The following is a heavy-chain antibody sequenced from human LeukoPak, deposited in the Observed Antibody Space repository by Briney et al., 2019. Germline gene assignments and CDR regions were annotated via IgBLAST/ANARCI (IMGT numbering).Heavy chain of an antibody. V-gene: IGHV3-23*01. CDR2: ISAGGDTT. CDR1: GFTFSSYA. D-gene: IGHD6-25*01. J-gene: IGHJ4*02. CDR3: AAISYSGTWPVGY. Sequence: SGGSLRLSCAASGFTFSSYAMSWVRQAPGEGLEWVAGISAGGDTTYTADSVMGRFTISGDNSNNTLYLQMNILTAEDTPVYYCAAISYSGTWPVGYWGQGILVTVTA.